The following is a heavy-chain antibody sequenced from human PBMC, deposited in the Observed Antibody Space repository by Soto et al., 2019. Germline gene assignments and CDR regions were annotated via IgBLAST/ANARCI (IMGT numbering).Heavy chain of an antibody. CDR2: IYWDDDK. D-gene: IGHD4-17*01. CDR3: AHRRYGDYLWGY. Sequence: QITLKESGPTLVKPTQTLTLTCTVSGFSISTSGVGVGWIRQPPGKALEWLALIYWDDDKRYSPSLKSRLTISKDTSKNQVVLTMTNMDPVDTATYYCAHRRYGDYLWGYWGQGTLVTVSS. V-gene: IGHV2-5*02. J-gene: IGHJ4*02. CDR1: GFSISTSGVG.